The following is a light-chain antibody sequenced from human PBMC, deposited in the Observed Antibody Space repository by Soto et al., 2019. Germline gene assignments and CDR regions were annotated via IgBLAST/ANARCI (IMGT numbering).Light chain of an antibody. V-gene: IGKV3-11*01. CDR3: QQRSNWPPLT. J-gene: IGKJ4*01. Sequence: EIVLTQSPATLSLSPGERATLSCRASQSVGNYLAWYQQKPGQAPRLLIYDASNRATGIPPRFSGSGSGTDFTLTINSLEPEDFAVYYCQQRSNWPPLTFGGGTTVEIK. CDR2: DAS. CDR1: QSVGNY.